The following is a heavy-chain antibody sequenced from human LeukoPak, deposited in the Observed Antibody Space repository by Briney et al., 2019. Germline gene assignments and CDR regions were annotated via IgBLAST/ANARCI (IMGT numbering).Heavy chain of an antibody. D-gene: IGHD4-11*01. V-gene: IGHV4-61*01. Sequence: SETLSLTCTVSGGSVSSGSYYWSWFRQPPGKGLEWIGYIHYSGSTNYNPSLKSRVTISVDTSKNQFSLKLSSVTAADTAVYYCARASMTTVTTFSHFDYWGQGTLVTVSS. J-gene: IGHJ4*02. CDR3: ARASMTTVTTFSHFDY. CDR1: GGSVSSGSYY. CDR2: IHYSGST.